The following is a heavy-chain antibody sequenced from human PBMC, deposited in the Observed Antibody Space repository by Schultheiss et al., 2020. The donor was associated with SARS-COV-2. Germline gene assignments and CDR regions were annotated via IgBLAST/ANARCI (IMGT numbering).Heavy chain of an antibody. CDR3: ARDQFVDPTGMDV. CDR2: ISSSSSYI. Sequence: GGSLRLSCAASGFTFSSYGMNWVRQAPGKGLEWVSSISSSSSYIYYADSVKGRFTISRDNAKNSLYLQMNSLRAEDTAVYYCARDQFVDPTGMDVWGQGTTVTVSS. D-gene: IGHD3-10*01. J-gene: IGHJ6*02. V-gene: IGHV3-21*01. CDR1: GFTFSSYG.